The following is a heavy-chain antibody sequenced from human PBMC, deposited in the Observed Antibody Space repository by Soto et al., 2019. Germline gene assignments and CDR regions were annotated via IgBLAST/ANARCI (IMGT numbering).Heavy chain of an antibody. CDR2: IRVSNGDT. D-gene: IGHD6-19*01. Sequence: QVQLVQSGAELKKPGASVKVSCKASGDTYTTFDVSWLRQVPGQGLEWMGWIRVSNGDTNYAQKFQGRVTMTTDTSTGTVFMDLRTLRPEDTALYYCARDYSGASGANSELWGQGTVVSVSS. CDR1: GDTYTTFD. J-gene: IGHJ4*02. CDR3: ARDYSGASGANSEL. V-gene: IGHV1-18*01.